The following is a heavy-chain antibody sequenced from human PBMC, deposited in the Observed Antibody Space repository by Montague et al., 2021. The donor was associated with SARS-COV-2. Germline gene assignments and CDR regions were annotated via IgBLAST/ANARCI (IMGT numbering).Heavy chain of an antibody. CDR1: GGSISSSSYY. CDR2: IYYSGST. J-gene: IGHJ3*02. V-gene: IGHV4-39*01. CDR3: AGSPPGIAPAGTVAAFDI. D-gene: IGHD6-13*01. Sequence: SETLSLTCTVSGGSISSSSYYWGWIRQPPGKGLEWIGSIYYSGSTYYNPSLKSRVTISVDTSKNQFSLKLSSVTAADTAVYYCAGSPPGIAPAGTVAAFDIWGQGTMVTVSS.